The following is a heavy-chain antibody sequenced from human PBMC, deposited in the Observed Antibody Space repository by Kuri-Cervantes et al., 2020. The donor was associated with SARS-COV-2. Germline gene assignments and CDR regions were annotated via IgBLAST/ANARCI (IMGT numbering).Heavy chain of an antibody. CDR3: ARASYVLRFLEWLSPGDY. CDR2: INPNSGGT. J-gene: IGHJ4*02. Sequence: ASVKVSCKASGYTFTGYYMHWVRQAPGQGLEWMGWINPNSGGTNYAQKFQGWVTMTRDTSISTAYMELSRLRSDDTAVYYCARASYVLRFLEWLSPGDYWGQGPLDPVSS. CDR1: GYTFTGYY. V-gene: IGHV1-2*04. D-gene: IGHD3-3*01.